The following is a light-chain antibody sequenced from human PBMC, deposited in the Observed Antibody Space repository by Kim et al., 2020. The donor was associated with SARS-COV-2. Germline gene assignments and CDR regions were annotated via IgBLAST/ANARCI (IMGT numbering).Light chain of an antibody. CDR1: RSDRNY. J-gene: IGKJ4*01. Sequence: APGESAPLSGRPSRSDRNYLAWYQQKPGQTPRLLTYERSHRATGIPARFSGSGSGTDFTLTISSLEPEDFAVYYSHQRNIWPLTFGGGTKVDIK. V-gene: IGKV3-11*01. CDR3: HQRNIWPLT. CDR2: ERS.